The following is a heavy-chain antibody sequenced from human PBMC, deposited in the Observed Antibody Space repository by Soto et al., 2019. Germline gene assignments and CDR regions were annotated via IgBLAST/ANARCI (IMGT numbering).Heavy chain of an antibody. J-gene: IGHJ5*02. D-gene: IGHD3-10*01. CDR2: IYYSGST. V-gene: IGHV4-59*01. CDR1: GGSISSYY. CDR3: ARDPGGWFDP. Sequence: QVQLQESGPGLVKPSETLSLTCTVSGGSISSYYWSWIRQPPGKGLEWIGYIYYSGSTTYNPSLKSRVTISVDTSKNPFSLKLSSVTAADTAVYYGARDPGGWFDPWGQGTLVTVSS.